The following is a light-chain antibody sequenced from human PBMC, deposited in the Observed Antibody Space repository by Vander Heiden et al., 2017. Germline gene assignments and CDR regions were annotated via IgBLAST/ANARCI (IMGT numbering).Light chain of an antibody. CDR1: QDIINY. V-gene: IGKV1-33*01. Sequence: DIQMTQSPSSLSASVGDRVTITCQASQDIINYLNWYQQKPGKAPKLLIYDASNLETGVPSRFSGSGYGTDFTFTISSRQPEDIAPYYCQQHDNLPLFTFGHGTKVDIK. J-gene: IGKJ3*01. CDR2: DAS. CDR3: QQHDNLPLFT.